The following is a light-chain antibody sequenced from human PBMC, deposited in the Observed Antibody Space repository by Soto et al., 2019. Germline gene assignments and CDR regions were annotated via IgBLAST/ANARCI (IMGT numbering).Light chain of an antibody. CDR3: HQHDDSPPRNT. CDR2: GTS. J-gene: IGKJ2*01. CDR1: QSVSSKF. Sequence: EIVLTQSPGTLSLSPGERATVSCRASQSVSSKFFTWYQQKPGQAPRLLIYGTSNRATGIPDRFSGSGSGTDFTLTISRLEAEDSAVYYCHQHDDSPPRNTFGQGTKLEIK. V-gene: IGKV3-20*01.